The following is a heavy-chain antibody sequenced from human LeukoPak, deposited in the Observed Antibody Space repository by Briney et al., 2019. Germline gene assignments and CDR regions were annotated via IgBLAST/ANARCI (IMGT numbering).Heavy chain of an antibody. CDR2: ISSSSSYI. D-gene: IGHD6-19*01. J-gene: IGHJ4*02. CDR1: GFTFSSYS. V-gene: IGHV3-21*01. CDR3: ARADIAVAGLHFDY. Sequence: PGGSLRLSCAASGFTFSSYSMNWVRQAPGKGLEWVSSISSSSSYIYYADSVKGRFIISRDNAKNSLYLQMNSLRAEDTAVYYCARADIAVAGLHFDYWGQGTLVTVSS.